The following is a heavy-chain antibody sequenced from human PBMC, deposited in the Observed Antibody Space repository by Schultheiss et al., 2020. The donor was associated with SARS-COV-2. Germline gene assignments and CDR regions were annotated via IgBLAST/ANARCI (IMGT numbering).Heavy chain of an antibody. V-gene: IGHV4-30-4*01. CDR3: AREGDYQSHDY. J-gene: IGHJ4*02. Sequence: SETLSLTCTVSGGSISSGGYYWSWIRQPPGKGLEWIGDINHSGSTTYIPSLKSRVIISIHTSVNQFSLRLSSVTAADTAVYYCAREGDYQSHDYWGQGTLVTVSS. CDR1: GGSISSGGYY. CDR2: INHSGST. D-gene: IGHD5-12*01.